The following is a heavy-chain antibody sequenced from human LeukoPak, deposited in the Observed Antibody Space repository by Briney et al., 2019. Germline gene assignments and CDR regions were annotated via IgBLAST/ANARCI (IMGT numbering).Heavy chain of an antibody. Sequence: ASVKVSCKVSGYSFTGYYIHWVRQAPGRGFEWMGWINPNRGDTNYAQKFQGRVTLTKDTSISTAFMELYSLRSDDTAVYYCARDLPSGNHQRFYFDYWGRGTLITVSS. CDR1: GYSFTGYY. CDR3: ARDLPSGNHQRFYFDY. CDR2: INPNRGDT. D-gene: IGHD1-14*01. V-gene: IGHV1-2*02. J-gene: IGHJ4*02.